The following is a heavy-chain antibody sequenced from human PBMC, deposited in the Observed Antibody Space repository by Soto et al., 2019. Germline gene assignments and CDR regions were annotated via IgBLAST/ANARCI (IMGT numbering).Heavy chain of an antibody. CDR3: ARKMSAYSSSPNWFDP. Sequence: SGGSLRLSCAASGFTFSSYSMNWVRQAPGKGLEWVSSISSSSSYIYYADSVKGRFTISRDNAKNSLYLQMNSLRAEDTAVYYCARKMSAYSSSPNWFDPWGQGTLVTVSS. D-gene: IGHD6-6*01. CDR2: ISSSSSYI. CDR1: GFTFSSYS. V-gene: IGHV3-21*01. J-gene: IGHJ5*02.